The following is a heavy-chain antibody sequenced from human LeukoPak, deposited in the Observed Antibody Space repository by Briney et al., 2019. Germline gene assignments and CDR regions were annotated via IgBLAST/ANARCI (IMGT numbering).Heavy chain of an antibody. V-gene: IGHV4-30-4*08. D-gene: IGHD6-13*01. J-gene: IGHJ5*02. Sequence: SQTLSLTRTVSGGSISSGSYYWSWIRQPPGKGLEWFGYIYYSGSTYYNPSLKSRVTISVDTSKNQFSLKLSSVTAADTAVYYCARVVPGISWLTNWFDPWGQGTLVTVSS. CDR2: IYYSGST. CDR1: GGSISSGSYY. CDR3: ARVVPGISWLTNWFDP.